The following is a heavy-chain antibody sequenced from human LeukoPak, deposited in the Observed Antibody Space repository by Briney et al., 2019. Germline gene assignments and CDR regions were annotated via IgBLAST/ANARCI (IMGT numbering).Heavy chain of an antibody. D-gene: IGHD1-7*01. CDR1: GFTVSSNY. CDR2: IYSGGST. J-gene: IGHJ5*02. Sequence: GGSLRLSCAASGFTVSSNYMSWVRQAPGKGLEWVSVIYSGGSTYYADSVKGRFTISGHNSKNTLYLQMNSLRAEDTAVYYCARELELPNWFDPWGQGTLVTVSS. V-gene: IGHV3-53*04. CDR3: ARELELPNWFDP.